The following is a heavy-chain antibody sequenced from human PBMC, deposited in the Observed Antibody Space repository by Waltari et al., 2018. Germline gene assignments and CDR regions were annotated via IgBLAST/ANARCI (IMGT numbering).Heavy chain of an antibody. V-gene: IGHV1-69*01. CDR1: GGTFSSYA. Sequence: QVQLVQSGAEVKKPGSSVKVSCKASGGTFSSYAISWVRQAPGQGLEWMGGIIPIFGTANDAQRFQGRVTITADESRSTAYMEVSSVRSEDTAVYDWASAYSSGWYGYVDYWGQGTLVTVSS. D-gene: IGHD6-19*01. CDR3: ASAYSSGWYGYVDY. J-gene: IGHJ4*02. CDR2: IIPIFGTA.